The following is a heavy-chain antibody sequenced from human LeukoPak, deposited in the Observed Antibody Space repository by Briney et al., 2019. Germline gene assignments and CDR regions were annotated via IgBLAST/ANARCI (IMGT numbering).Heavy chain of an antibody. CDR3: VRDHYASNAFDI. V-gene: IGHV4-59*01. D-gene: IGHD2-2*01. Sequence: SETLSLTCTVSGGSISSYYWSWIRQPPRKGLEWIGYIYYSGSTNYNPSLKNRVTISVDMSKNHLSLRLSSVTAADTAAYYCVRDHYASNAFDIWGQGTMVTVSS. J-gene: IGHJ3*02. CDR2: IYYSGST. CDR1: GGSISSYY.